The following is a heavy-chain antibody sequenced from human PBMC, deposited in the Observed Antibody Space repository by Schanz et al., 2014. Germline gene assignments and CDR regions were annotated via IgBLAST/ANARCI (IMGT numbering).Heavy chain of an antibody. V-gene: IGHV3-30*18. J-gene: IGHJ4*02. CDR3: AKEKEEVAADGSCFDY. Sequence: QVQLVESGGGVVQPGRSLRLSCAASGITLSGYGLHWVRQAPGKGLEWVGFISFDGRNTGYAHSVKGRFTISRDNSKNTVNLQMNSLRAEDNAVYYCAKEKEEVAADGSCFDYWGQGTLVTVSS. CDR2: ISFDGRNT. D-gene: IGHD6-13*01. CDR1: GITLSGYG.